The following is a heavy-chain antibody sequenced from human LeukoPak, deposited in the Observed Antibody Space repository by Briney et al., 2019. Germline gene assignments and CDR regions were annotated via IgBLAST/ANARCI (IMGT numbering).Heavy chain of an antibody. CDR1: GGSISSYY. Sequence: PSETLSLTCTASGGSISSYYWSWIRQPPGKGLEWIGYIYYSGSTNYNPSLKSRVTISVDTSKNQFSLKLSSVTAADTAVYYCARLYSSSSYLIDYWGQGTLVTVSS. CDR2: IYYSGST. J-gene: IGHJ4*02. V-gene: IGHV4-59*01. D-gene: IGHD6-6*01. CDR3: ARLYSSSSYLIDY.